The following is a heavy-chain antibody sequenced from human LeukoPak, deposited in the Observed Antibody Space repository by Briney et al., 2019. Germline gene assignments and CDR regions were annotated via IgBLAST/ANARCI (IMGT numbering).Heavy chain of an antibody. D-gene: IGHD3-10*01. CDR3: AKAEYYYGSGRLEYFQH. CDR2: ITGSGGST. J-gene: IGHJ1*01. CDR1: GFTFSSYA. V-gene: IGHV3-23*01. Sequence: GGSLRLSCAASGFTFSSYAMSWVRQAPGKGLEWVSAITGSGGSTYYADSVKGRFTISRDNSKNTLYLQINSLRADDTAVHYCAKAEYYYGSGRLEYFQHWGQGTLVTVSS.